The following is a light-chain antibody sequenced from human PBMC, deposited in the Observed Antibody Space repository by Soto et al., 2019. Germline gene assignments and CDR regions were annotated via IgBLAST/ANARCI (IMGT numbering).Light chain of an antibody. CDR2: G. CDR3: QAYGSSLSRRGV. Sequence: QSVLTQPPSVSGAPGQRVTISCTGSSSNIGAGYPVHWYQQLPGTAPKLLVAGNRPSGVPDRFSVSKSGASASLAITGRQAEDEADDYCQAYGSSLSRRGVFGGGTQLTVL. V-gene: IGLV1-40*01. CDR1: SSNIGAGYP. J-gene: IGLJ3*02.